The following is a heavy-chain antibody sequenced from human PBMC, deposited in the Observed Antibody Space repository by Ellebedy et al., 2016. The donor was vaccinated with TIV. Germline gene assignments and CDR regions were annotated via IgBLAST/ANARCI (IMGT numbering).Heavy chain of an antibody. CDR2: IWYDGSNK. J-gene: IGHJ4*02. V-gene: IGHV3-33*06. Sequence: GESLKISCAASGFIFSSYGMHWVRQAPGKGLEWVAVIWYDGSNKYYADSVKGRFTISRDNSKNTLYLQMNSLRAEDTAVYYCANPFSSGAPEIFVGWGQGTLVIVSS. CDR1: GFIFSSYG. CDR3: ANPFSSGAPEIFVG. D-gene: IGHD3-16*01.